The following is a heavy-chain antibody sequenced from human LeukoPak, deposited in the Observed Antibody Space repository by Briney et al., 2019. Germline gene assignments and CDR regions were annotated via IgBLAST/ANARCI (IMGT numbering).Heavy chain of an antibody. J-gene: IGHJ4*02. V-gene: IGHV4-59*01. CDR2: IYYSGST. D-gene: IGHD1-26*01. CDR3: ARETASYSGSYYFDY. Sequence: PSETLSLTCTVSGGSISSYYWSWIRQPPGKGLEWIGYIYYSGSTNYNPSPKSRVTISVDTSKNQFSLKLSSVTAADTAVYYCARETASYSGSYYFDYWGQGTLVTVSS. CDR1: GGSISSYY.